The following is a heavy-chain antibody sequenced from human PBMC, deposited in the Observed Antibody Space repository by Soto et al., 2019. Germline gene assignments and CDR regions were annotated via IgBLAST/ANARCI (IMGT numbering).Heavy chain of an antibody. Sequence: GASGKVSCNASGYTFTDYFIHCEQQASGQLLEWMGWIKPSTGDTKYAQDFQDRVTMTTDTSISTAYMELNSRMSDDTAVYYCARGSGTGRGGILEASQYWGQGTQVTVSS. CDR1: GYTFTDYF. CDR3: ARGSGTGRGGILEASQY. J-gene: IGHJ4*02. D-gene: IGHD2-15*01. CDR2: IKPSTGDT. V-gene: IGHV1-2*02.